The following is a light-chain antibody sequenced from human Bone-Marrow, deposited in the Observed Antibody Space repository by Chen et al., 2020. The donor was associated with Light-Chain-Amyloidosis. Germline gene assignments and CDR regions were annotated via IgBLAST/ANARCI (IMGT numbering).Light chain of an antibody. CDR3: QSADSSGTYEVI. CDR1: DLPTKY. V-gene: IGLV3-25*03. Sequence: SYELTQPPSVSVSPGQTARITCSGDDLPTKYAYWYQQKPGQAPVLVIHRDTERPSGISERFSGSRSRTTATLTISGVQAEDEADYHGQSADSSGTYEVIFGGGTTLTVL. CDR2: RDT. J-gene: IGLJ2*01.